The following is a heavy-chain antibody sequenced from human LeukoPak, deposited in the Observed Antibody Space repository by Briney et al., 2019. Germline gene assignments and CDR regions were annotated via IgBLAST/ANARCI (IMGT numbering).Heavy chain of an antibody. D-gene: IGHD2-2*02. CDR2: IYYSGST. V-gene: IGHV4-59*01. CDR1: GGSISSYY. CDR3: ARLNLGYCSSTSCYRNFDY. J-gene: IGHJ4*02. Sequence: SETLSLTCTVSGGSISSYYWSLIRQPPGKGLEWIGYIYYSGSTNYNPSLKSRVTISVDTSKNQFSLKLSSVTAADTAVYYCARLNLGYCSSTSCYRNFDYWGQGTLVTVSS.